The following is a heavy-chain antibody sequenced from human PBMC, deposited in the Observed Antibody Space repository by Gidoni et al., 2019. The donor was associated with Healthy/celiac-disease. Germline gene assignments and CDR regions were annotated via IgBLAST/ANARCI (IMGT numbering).Heavy chain of an antibody. CDR2: INHSGRT. D-gene: IGHD3-3*01. V-gene: IGHV4-34*01. J-gene: IGHJ4*02. CDR3: ARVPSGHHLDY. CDR1: GGSFSGYY. Sequence: QVQLQQWGAGLLTTSETRSLTCAVYGGSFSGYYWSWIRQPPGKGREWIGEINHSGRTNYNPSRKSRVTISVDTSKNQLSLKLSSVTAAETAVYYCARVPSGHHLDYWGQGTLVTVSS.